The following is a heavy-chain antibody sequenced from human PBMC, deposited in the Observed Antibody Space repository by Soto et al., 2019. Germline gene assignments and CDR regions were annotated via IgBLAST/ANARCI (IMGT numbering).Heavy chain of an antibody. Sequence: EVQLVESGGGLVKPGGSLRLSCAASGFTFSTYSMNWVRQAPGKGLEWVSSISSSSSYIYYADSVKGRFTISRDNAKNSLYLQMKRLRAGGKAWDYCARDRGGDLKAFDIWGQGTMVTVSS. CDR3: ARDRGGDLKAFDI. V-gene: IGHV3-21*01. J-gene: IGHJ3*02. D-gene: IGHD3-10*01. CDR2: ISSSSSYI. CDR1: GFTFSTYS.